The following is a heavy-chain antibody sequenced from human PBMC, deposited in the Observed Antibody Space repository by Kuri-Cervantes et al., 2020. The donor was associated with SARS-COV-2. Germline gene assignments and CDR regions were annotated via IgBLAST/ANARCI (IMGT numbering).Heavy chain of an antibody. D-gene: IGHD6-6*01. J-gene: IGHJ4*02. Sequence: ASVKVSCKASGYTFTGYYMHWVRQAPGQGLEWMGWINPNSGGTNYAQKFQGGVTMTRDTSISTAYMELSRLRSDDTAVYYCARGPYSSSTFDYWGQGTLVTVSS. CDR3: ARGPYSSSTFDY. V-gene: IGHV1-2*02. CDR2: INPNSGGT. CDR1: GYTFTGYY.